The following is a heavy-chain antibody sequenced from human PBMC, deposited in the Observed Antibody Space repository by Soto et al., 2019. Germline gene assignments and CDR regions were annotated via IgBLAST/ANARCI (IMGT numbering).Heavy chain of an antibody. CDR1: GFTFSKQW. Sequence: EVQLVQSGGGLVQPGGSLRLSCVASGFTFSKQWMHWVRQAPGKGLVWVARMRVDGSSTNYADAVKGRFTMSRDNARNTLYLQMNSLRAEDTAVYYCAKEISSSWYNWAYYYYGMDVWGQGTTVTVSS. D-gene: IGHD6-13*01. V-gene: IGHV3-74*01. CDR2: MRVDGSST. J-gene: IGHJ6*02. CDR3: AKEISSSWYNWAYYYYGMDV.